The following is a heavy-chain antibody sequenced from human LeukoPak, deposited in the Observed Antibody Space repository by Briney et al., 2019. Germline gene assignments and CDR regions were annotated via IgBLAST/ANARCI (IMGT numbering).Heavy chain of an antibody. CDR1: GFTFSSYG. CDR3: AKLGAVAGTDDAFDI. J-gene: IGHJ3*02. D-gene: IGHD6-19*01. CDR2: ISYDGSNK. Sequence: GGSLRLSCAASGFTFSSYGMHWVRQAPGKGLEWVAVISYDGSNKYYADSVKGRFTISRDNSKNTLYLQMNSLRAEDTAVYYCAKLGAVAGTDDAFDIWGQGTVVTVSS. V-gene: IGHV3-30*18.